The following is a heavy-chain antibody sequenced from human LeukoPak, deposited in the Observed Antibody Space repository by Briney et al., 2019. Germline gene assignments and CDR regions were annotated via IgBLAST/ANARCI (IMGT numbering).Heavy chain of an antibody. CDR1: GFTFSTHA. D-gene: IGHD1-14*01. CDR2: ISAGGGNI. J-gene: IGHJ4*02. CDR3: ARKLQDGNDY. V-gene: IGHV3-23*01. Sequence: GGSLRLSCAASGFTFSTHAMNWVRQAPGKGLEWVSGISAGGGNIWYADSVKGRFTISRDNSKNTLYLQMSSLRPEDTAVYYCARKLQDGNDYWGQGTLVTVSS.